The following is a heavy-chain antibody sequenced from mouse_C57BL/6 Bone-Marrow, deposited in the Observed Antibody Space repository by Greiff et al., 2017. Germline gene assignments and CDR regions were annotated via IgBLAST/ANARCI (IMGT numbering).Heavy chain of an antibody. V-gene: IGHV1-61*01. D-gene: IGHD1-1*01. CDR3: ARSHYGTQFAY. J-gene: IGHJ3*01. Sequence: QVQLQQPGAELVRPGSSVKLSCKASGYTFTSYWMDWVKQRPGQGLEWIGNIYPSDSETHYNQKFKDKATLTVDKSSSTAYMQLSSLTSEDSAVYYCARSHYGTQFAYWGQGTLVTVSA. CDR2: IYPSDSET. CDR1: GYTFTSYW.